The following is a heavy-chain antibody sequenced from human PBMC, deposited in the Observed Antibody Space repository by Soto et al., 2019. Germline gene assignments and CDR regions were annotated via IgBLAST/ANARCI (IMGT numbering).Heavy chain of an antibody. CDR2: ISYDGTNK. Sequence: QVQLVESGGGVVQPGRSLRLSCAASRFTFSNSGMHWVRQAPGKGLEWVALISYDGTNKQYADSVRGRFTISRDNSKNALFLQMNSLRSEATAVYYCAGTRDYDVVGYGMDVWGQGTTVTVSS. CDR1: RFTFSNSG. CDR3: AGTRDYDVVGYGMDV. J-gene: IGHJ6*02. D-gene: IGHD5-12*01. V-gene: IGHV3-30*03.